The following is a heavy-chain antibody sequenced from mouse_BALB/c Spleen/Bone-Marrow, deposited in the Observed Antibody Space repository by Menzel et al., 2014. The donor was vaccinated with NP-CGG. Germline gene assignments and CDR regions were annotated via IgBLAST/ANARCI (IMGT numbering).Heavy chain of an antibody. Sequence: VQLQQSGAELVRPGSSVKISCKASGYAFSSYWMNWVKQRPGQGLEWIGQIYPGDGDTNYSGKFKGKATLTADESSSTAYMQLSSLTSDDTAVYFCAFGNYDFDYWGQGTTLTVSS. D-gene: IGHD2-1*01. V-gene: IGHV1-80*01. CDR3: AFGNYDFDY. J-gene: IGHJ2*01. CDR2: IYPGDGDT. CDR1: GYAFSSYW.